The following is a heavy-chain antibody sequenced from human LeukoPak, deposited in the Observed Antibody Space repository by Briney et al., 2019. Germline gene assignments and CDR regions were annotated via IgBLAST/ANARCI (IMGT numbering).Heavy chain of an antibody. Sequence: PSETLSLTCAVYGGSFSGYYWSWIRQPPGKGLEWIGEINHSGSTYYNPSLKSRVTISVDTSKNQFSLKLSSVTAADTAVYYCARLELWVDYWGQGTLVTVSS. CDR1: GGSFSGYY. V-gene: IGHV4-34*01. CDR3: ARLELWVDY. D-gene: IGHD5-18*01. J-gene: IGHJ4*02. CDR2: INHSGST.